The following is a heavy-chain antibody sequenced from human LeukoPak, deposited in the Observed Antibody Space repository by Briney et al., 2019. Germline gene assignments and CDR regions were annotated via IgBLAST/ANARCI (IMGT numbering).Heavy chain of an antibody. Sequence: PGGSLRLSCAASGFTVSSNYMSWVRQAPGKGLEWVSVIYSGGSTYYADSVKGRFTISRDNAKNTLYLQMNSLRAEDTAVYYCARDIWSGKLVFDYWGQGTLVTVSS. V-gene: IGHV3-66*01. J-gene: IGHJ4*02. CDR1: GFTVSSNY. CDR3: ARDIWSGKLVFDY. D-gene: IGHD3/OR15-3a*01. CDR2: IYSGGST.